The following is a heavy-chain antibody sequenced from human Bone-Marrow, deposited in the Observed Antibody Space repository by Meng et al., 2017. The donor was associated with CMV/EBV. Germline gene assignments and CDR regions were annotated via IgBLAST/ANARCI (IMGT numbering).Heavy chain of an antibody. CDR3: ARDGGGDSGYEGLGRVWYFDL. J-gene: IGHJ2*01. CDR1: FSGYA. Sequence: FSGYAISWGRQAPGRGLEWMGGIIPIFGTANYAQKFQGRVTITTDESTSTAYMELSSLRSEDTAVYYCARDGGGDSGYEGLGRVWYFDLWGRGTLVTVSS. D-gene: IGHD5-12*01. V-gene: IGHV1-69*05. CDR2: IIPIFGTA.